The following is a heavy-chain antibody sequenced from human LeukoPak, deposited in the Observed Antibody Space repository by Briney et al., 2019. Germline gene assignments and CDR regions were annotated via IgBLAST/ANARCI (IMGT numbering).Heavy chain of an antibody. V-gene: IGHV4-34*01. CDR1: GGSFSGYY. J-gene: IGHJ4*02. Sequence: QPSETLSLTCAVYGGSFSGYYWSWIRQPPGKGLEWIGEINHSGSTNYNPSLKSRVTMSVDTSKNQFSLKLSSVTAADTAVYYCARKRYYYDTLDYWGQGTLVTVSS. CDR2: INHSGST. D-gene: IGHD3-22*01. CDR3: ARKRYYYDTLDY.